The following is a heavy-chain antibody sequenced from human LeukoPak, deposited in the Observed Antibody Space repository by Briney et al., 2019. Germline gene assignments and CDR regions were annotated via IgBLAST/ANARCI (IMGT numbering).Heavy chain of an antibody. D-gene: IGHD1-14*01. J-gene: IGHJ6*02. V-gene: IGHV4-59*08. Sequence: PSETLSLTCTVSGGSISSYYWSWIRQPPGKGLEWIGYIYYSGSTDYNPSLQSRVSISVDTSKNQFALKLTSVTAADTAVYYCARYRYYYYGLDVRGQGTTVTVSS. CDR1: GGSISSYY. CDR2: IYYSGST. CDR3: ARYRYYYYGLDV.